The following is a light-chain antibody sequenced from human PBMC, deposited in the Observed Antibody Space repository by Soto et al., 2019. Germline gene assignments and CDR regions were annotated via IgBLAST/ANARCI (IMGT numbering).Light chain of an antibody. CDR3: QSYDSSNLYV. Sequence: NFMLTQPHSVSESPWKTVTISCTLSICIIASNYVQWYQQRPGSAPTTVIYEDNQRPSGVPDRFSGSIDSSSNSASLTISGLKTEDEADYYCQSYDSSNLYVFGTGTKVNV. J-gene: IGLJ1*01. CDR2: EDN. V-gene: IGLV6-57*04. CDR1: ICIIASNY.